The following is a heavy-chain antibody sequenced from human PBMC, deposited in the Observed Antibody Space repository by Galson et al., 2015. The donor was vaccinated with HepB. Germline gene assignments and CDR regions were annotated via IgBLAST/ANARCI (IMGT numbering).Heavy chain of an antibody. V-gene: IGHV3-21*01. CDR1: GFTFSSYS. CDR3: AKATYGSGSYYTTPSPPMFDY. D-gene: IGHD3-10*01. CDR2: ISSSSSYI. J-gene: IGHJ4*02. Sequence: SLRLSCAASGFTFSSYSMNWVRQAPGKGLEWVSSISSSSSYIYYADSVKGRFTISRDNAKNSLYLQMNSLRAEDTAVYYCAKATYGSGSYYTTPSPPMFDYWGQGTLVTVSS.